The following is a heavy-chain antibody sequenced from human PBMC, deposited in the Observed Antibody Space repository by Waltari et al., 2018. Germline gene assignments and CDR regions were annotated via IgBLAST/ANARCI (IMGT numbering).Heavy chain of an antibody. V-gene: IGHV3-30*02. D-gene: IGHD5-12*01. CDR3: AKSPTRLSDAFDI. J-gene: IGHJ3*02. CDR1: GFTFSSYG. Sequence: QVQLVESGGGVVQPGGSLRLSCAASGFTFSSYGMHWVRQAPGKGLEWVAFIRYDGSNKYYADSVKGRFTISRDNSKNTLYLQMNSLRAEDTAVYYCAKSPTRLSDAFDIWGQGTMVTVSS. CDR2: IRYDGSNK.